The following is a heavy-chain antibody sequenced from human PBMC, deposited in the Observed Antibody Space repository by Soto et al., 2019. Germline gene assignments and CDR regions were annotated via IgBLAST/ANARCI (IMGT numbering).Heavy chain of an antibody. CDR1: GGSISSYY. CDR2: IYYSGST. J-gene: IGHJ6*02. CDR3: ARDNPGYYYGMDV. Sequence: PSETLSLTCTVSGGSISSYYWSWIRQPPGKGLEWIGYIYYSGSTNYNPSLKSRVTISVDTSKSQFSLKLSSVTAADTAVYYCARDNPGYYYGMDVWGQGTTVTVSS. V-gene: IGHV4-59*01.